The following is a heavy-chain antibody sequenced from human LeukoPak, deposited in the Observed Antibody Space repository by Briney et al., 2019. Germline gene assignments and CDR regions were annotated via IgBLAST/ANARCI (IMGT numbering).Heavy chain of an antibody. Sequence: PSETLSLTCTVSGGSISSHYWSWIRQPPGKGLEWIGYIYHSGSTNYNPSLKSRVTISVDTSKNQFSLKLSSVTAADTAVYYCARAYSSSLGSVWFDPWGQGTLVTVSS. V-gene: IGHV4-59*11. D-gene: IGHD6-6*01. CDR3: ARAYSSSLGSVWFDP. J-gene: IGHJ5*02. CDR2: IYHSGST. CDR1: GGSISSHY.